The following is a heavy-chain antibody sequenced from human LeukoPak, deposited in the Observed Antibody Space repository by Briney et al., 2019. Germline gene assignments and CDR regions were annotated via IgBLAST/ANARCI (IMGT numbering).Heavy chain of an antibody. V-gene: IGHV4-34*01. Sequence: SETLSLTCAVYGGSFSPYYWSWIRQSPGKGLEWIAEIDHRGDTNYNPSVKSRVTISIDTSKNQFSLNMRSLSAADTAVYYCARGATISETGYFDFWGQGTLVTVSS. CDR2: IDHRGDT. J-gene: IGHJ4*03. CDR1: GGSFSPYY. D-gene: IGHD5-24*01. CDR3: ARGATISETGYFDF.